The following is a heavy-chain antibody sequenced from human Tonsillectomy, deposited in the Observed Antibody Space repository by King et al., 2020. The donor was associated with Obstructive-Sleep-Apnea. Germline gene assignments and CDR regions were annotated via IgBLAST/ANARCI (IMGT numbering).Heavy chain of an antibody. CDR3: ARGCLVAASFDY. Sequence: VQLVESGAEVKEPGASVKVSCKASGYTFTSYYMHWVRQAPGQGREWMGMINHNGGSTRCAQNFQGRVTMTRDTSTGTVYMELSSLRTEDTAVYYCARGCLVAASFDYWGQGTLVTVSS. D-gene: IGHD2-15*01. V-gene: IGHV1-46*01. J-gene: IGHJ4*02. CDR1: GYTFTSYY. CDR2: INHNGGST.